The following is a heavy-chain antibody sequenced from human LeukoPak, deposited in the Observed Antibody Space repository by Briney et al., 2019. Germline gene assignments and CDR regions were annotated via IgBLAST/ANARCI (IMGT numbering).Heavy chain of an antibody. V-gene: IGHV4-34*01. D-gene: IGHD3-3*01. CDR2: INHSGST. J-gene: IGHJ4*02. CDR1: GGSFSGYY. Sequence: SETLSLTCAVYGGSFSGYYWSWIRQPPGKGLEWIGEINHSGSTNYNPSLKSRVTISVDTSKNQFSLKLSPVTAADTAVYYCASQARTYYDFWSGYGHFDYWGQGTLVTVSS. CDR3: ASQARTYYDFWSGYGHFDY.